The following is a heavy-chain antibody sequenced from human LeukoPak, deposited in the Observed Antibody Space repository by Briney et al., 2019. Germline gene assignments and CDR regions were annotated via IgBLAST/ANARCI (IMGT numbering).Heavy chain of an antibody. V-gene: IGHV1-46*01. J-gene: IGHJ6*02. CDR2: INPSGGST. CDR3: ARVHCSSTSCFLGHYYYYYGMDV. Sequence: ASVKLSCKASGYTFTSYYMRWVRQAPGQGLEWMAIINPSGGSTSYAETFQGRVTMTRDTSTSTLYMEMSSLRAEDTAVYYCARVHCSSTSCFLGHYYYYYGMDVWGQGTTVTVSS. CDR1: GYTFTSYY. D-gene: IGHD2-2*01.